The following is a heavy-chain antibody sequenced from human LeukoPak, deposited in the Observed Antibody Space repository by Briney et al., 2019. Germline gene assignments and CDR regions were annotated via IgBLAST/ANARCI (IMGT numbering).Heavy chain of an antibody. CDR2: IIPIFGTA. Sequence: SVKVSCKASGGTFSSYAISWVRQAPGQGLEWMGGIIPIFGTANYAQKFQGRVTITTDESTSTAYMELSSLRSEDTAVYYCARDSCGGGCCLDYWGQGTLVTVSS. D-gene: IGHD2-21*02. CDR3: ARDSCGGGCCLDY. V-gene: IGHV1-69*05. J-gene: IGHJ4*02. CDR1: GGTFSSYA.